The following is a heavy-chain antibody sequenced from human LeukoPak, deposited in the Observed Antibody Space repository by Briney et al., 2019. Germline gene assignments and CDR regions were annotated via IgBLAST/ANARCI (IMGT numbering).Heavy chain of an antibody. CDR2: INPNSGGT. J-gene: IGHJ3*02. Sequence: ASVKVCCKASGYTFTGCYMHWVRPAPGQGLEWMGWINPNSGGTNYAQKFQGRVTMTRDTSISTAYMELSRLRSDDTAVYYCATLGATDAFDIWGQGTMVTVSS. CDR1: GYTFTGCY. CDR3: ATLGATDAFDI. V-gene: IGHV1-2*02. D-gene: IGHD1-26*01.